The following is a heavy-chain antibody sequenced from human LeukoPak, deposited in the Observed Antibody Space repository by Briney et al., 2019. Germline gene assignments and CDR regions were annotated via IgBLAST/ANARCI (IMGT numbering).Heavy chain of an antibody. J-gene: IGHJ4*02. Sequence: SETLSLTCTVSGGSISSGSYYWSWIRQPAGKGLEWIGRIYTSGSTNYNPSLKSRVTISVDTSKNQFSLKLSSVTAADTAVYYCARDPGAPWSAAGSYYFDYWGQGTLVTVSS. CDR3: ARDPGAPWSAAGSYYFDY. CDR2: IYTSGST. CDR1: GGSISSGSYY. V-gene: IGHV4-61*02. D-gene: IGHD6-13*01.